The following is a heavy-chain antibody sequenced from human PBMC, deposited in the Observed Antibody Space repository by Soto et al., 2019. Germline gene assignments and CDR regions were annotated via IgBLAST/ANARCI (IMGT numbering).Heavy chain of an antibody. Sequence: QVQLVESGGGVVQSGGSLRLSCADPAFSFNKYALHWIRQAPGEGLEWVAVLSPSGENQYYRDSVRGRFTISRDTCKSNLYLQMTSLRPEDTAVYYCATGAAFYYDTSSFWGQGTLVTVSS. D-gene: IGHD3-22*01. CDR1: AFSFNKYA. CDR3: ATGAAFYYDTSSF. J-gene: IGHJ4*02. CDR2: LSPSGENQ. V-gene: IGHV3-30*04.